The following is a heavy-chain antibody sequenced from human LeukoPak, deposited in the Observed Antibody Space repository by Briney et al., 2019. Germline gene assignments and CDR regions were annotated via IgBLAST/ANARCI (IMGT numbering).Heavy chain of an antibody. J-gene: IGHJ4*02. CDR3: AEDLTYYGDANTFDY. CDR2: ISGSGGST. Sequence: GGSLRLSCAASGFTFSSYSMNWVRQAPGKGLEWVSAISGSGGSTYYADSVKGRFTISRDNSKNTLYLQMNSLRAEDTAVYYCAEDLTYYGDANTFDYWGQGTLVTVSS. CDR1: GFTFSSYS. V-gene: IGHV3-23*01. D-gene: IGHD4-17*01.